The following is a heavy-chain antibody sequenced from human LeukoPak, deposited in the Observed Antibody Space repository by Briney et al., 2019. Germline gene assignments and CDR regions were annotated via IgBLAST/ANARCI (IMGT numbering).Heavy chain of an antibody. V-gene: IGHV4-34*01. D-gene: IGHD3-16*01. CDR1: GGSFSGYY. J-gene: IGHJ6*03. CDR3: ARETSQKGAHYMDV. CDR2: INHSGST. Sequence: SETLSLTCAVYGGSFSGYYWSWIRQPPGKGLEWIGEINHSGSTNYNPSLKSRVTISVDTSRNQFSLKLSSVTAADTAVYYCARETSQKGAHYMDVWGKGATVTISS.